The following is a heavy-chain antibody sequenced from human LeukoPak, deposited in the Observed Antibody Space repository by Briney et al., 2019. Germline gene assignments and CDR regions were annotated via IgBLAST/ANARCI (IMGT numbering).Heavy chain of an antibody. CDR3: AKVLSYYYDSSGYYLDPYFNY. V-gene: IGHV3-23*01. CDR1: GFTFSSYA. J-gene: IGHJ4*02. Sequence: GGSLRLSCAASGFTFSSYAMSWVRQAPGKGLEWVSAISGSGGSTYYADSVKGRFTISRDNSKNTLYLQMNSLRAEDTAVYYCAKVLSYYYDSSGYYLDPYFNYWGQGTLVTVSS. D-gene: IGHD3-22*01. CDR2: ISGSGGST.